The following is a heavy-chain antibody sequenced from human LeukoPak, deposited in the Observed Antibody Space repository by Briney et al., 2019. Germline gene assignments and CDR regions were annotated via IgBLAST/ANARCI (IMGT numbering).Heavy chain of an antibody. V-gene: IGHV4-59*01. D-gene: IGHD3-22*01. J-gene: IGHJ5*02. CDR1: GGSISSYY. CDR2: ISYSGST. CDR3: AREPGFDSSGYLNWFDP. Sequence: PSETLSPTCTVSGGSISSYYWSWIRQPPGKGLEWIACISYSGSTKYNPSLKSRVTISVDTSKNQLSLKLSSVTAADTAVYYCAREPGFDSSGYLNWFDPWGQRSVDGVSS.